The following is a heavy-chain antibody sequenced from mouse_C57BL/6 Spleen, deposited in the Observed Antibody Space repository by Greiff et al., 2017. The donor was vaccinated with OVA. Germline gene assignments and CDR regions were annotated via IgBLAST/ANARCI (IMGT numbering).Heavy chain of an antibody. CDR3: ARTYDGYYVFAY. D-gene: IGHD2-3*01. V-gene: IGHV1-26*01. CDR2: INPNNGGT. J-gene: IGHJ3*01. CDR1: GYTFTDYY. Sequence: EVQLKQSGPELVKPGASVKISCKASGYTFTDYYMNWVKQSHGKSLEWIGDINPNNGGTSYNQKFKGKATLTVDKSSSTAYMELRSLTSEDSAVYYCARTYDGYYVFAYWGQGTLVTVSA.